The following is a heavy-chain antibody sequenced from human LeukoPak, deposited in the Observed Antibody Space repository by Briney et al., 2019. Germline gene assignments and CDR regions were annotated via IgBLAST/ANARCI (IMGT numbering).Heavy chain of an antibody. D-gene: IGHD3-10*01. J-gene: IGHJ5*02. Sequence: PGRSLRLSCAASGFTFTNYWMNWLRQAPGRGLEWVANIKQDGGAKNYVDSVKGRFTISRDNSKNTLYLQMNSLRAEDTAVYYCARVSPSYYYGYPDWFDPWGQGTLVTVSS. CDR2: IKQDGGAK. V-gene: IGHV3-7*03. CDR1: GFTFTNYW. CDR3: ARVSPSYYYGYPDWFDP.